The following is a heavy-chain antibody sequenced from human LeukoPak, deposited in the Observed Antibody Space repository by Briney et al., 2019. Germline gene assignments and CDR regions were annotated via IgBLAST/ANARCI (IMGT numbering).Heavy chain of an antibody. CDR2: IIPIFGTA. CDR3: ATRRLPDFWSGREAFDI. Sequence: SVKVSCKASGGTFKSYAITWVRQAPGQGLEWMGGIIPIFGTANYARMFQGRVTITTDESTYIAYMELSSLRSEDTAVYYCATRRLPDFWSGREAFDIWGQGTMVTVSS. D-gene: IGHD3-3*01. J-gene: IGHJ3*02. CDR1: GGTFKSYA. V-gene: IGHV1-69*05.